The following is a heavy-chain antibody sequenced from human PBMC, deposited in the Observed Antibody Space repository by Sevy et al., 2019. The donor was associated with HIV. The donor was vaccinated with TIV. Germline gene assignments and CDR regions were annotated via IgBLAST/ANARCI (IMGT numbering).Heavy chain of an antibody. CDR3: AIRGESYEWFDP. J-gene: IGHJ5*02. CDR1: GYTFTNCW. CDR2: IFPGDSNT. V-gene: IGHV5-51*01. D-gene: IGHD1-26*01. Sequence: GESLKISCKGSGYTFTNCWIAWLRQMPRKGLEWMRIIFPGDSNTKYSPSFQGQVTISADKSISTAYLQWRTLKPSDNAMYYCAIRGESYEWFDPWGQGTLVTVSS.